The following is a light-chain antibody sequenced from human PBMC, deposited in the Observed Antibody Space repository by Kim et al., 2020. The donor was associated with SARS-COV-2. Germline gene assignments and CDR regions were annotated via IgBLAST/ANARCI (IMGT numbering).Light chain of an antibody. CDR1: QTISRD. CDR3: QQYNDWPLT. CDR2: GVS. Sequence: FPGERGTLSCRTSQTISRDLAWYQQKPGQAPRLLIYGVSTRATGIPATFTGSGSGTEFTLTISSLQSEDFALYYCQQYNDWPLTFGGGTKVDIK. J-gene: IGKJ4*01. V-gene: IGKV3-15*01.